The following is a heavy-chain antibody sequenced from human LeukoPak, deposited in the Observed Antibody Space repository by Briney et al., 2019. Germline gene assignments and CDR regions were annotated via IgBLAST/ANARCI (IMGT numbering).Heavy chain of an antibody. D-gene: IGHD6-19*01. CDR2: IKEDGNEK. Sequence: GGSLRLSCGASGFTISSHCMSWVRQAPGKGLEWVAKIKEDGNEKYYVDSVKGRFTISRDNAKNSLYLQMNSLRADDTAVYYCARDEEQLNICGQGTMVTVSS. CDR3: ARDEEQLNI. CDR1: GFTISSHC. V-gene: IGHV3-7*04. J-gene: IGHJ3*02.